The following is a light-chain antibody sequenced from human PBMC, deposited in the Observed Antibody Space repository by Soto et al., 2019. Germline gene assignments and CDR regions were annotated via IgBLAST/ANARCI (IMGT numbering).Light chain of an antibody. CDR1: SSNFGSNT. V-gene: IGLV1-44*01. CDR3: ATWDDSLTGL. J-gene: IGLJ1*01. CDR2: SNN. Sequence: QSVLTQPPSASGTPGRRVTISCSGSSSNFGSNTVNWYQQLPGTAPKLLIYSNNQRPSGVPDRFSGSKSGTSASLAISGLQSEDEAAYYCATWDDSLTGLFGTGTKVTLL.